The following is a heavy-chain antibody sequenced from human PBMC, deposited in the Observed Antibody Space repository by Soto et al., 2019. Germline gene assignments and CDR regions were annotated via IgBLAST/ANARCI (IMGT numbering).Heavy chain of an antibody. D-gene: IGHD3-9*01. V-gene: IGHV4-31*03. CDR1: GGSISSGSYY. Sequence: PSETLSLTCTVSGGSISSGSYYWSWIRQHPGKGLEWIGYIYYSGSTYYNPSLKSRVTISVDTSKNQFSLKLSSVTAADTAVYYCARGRQYYDILTGYYEDIPGYYYYYGMDVWGQGTTVTVSS. CDR3: ARGRQYYDILTGYYEDIPGYYYYYGMDV. J-gene: IGHJ6*02. CDR2: IYYSGST.